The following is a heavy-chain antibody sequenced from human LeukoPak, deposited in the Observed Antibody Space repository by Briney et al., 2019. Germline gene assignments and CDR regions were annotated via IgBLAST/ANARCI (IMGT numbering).Heavy chain of an antibody. D-gene: IGHD6-6*01. J-gene: IGHJ6*02. Sequence: GGSLRLSCAASGFTFSNAWMNWVRQAPGKGLEWVSVIYSGGSTYYADSVKGRFTISRDNSKNTLYLQMNSLRAEDTAVYYCAYSSSTSYYYYGMDVWGQGTTVTVSS. CDR2: IYSGGST. V-gene: IGHV3-53*01. CDR1: GFTFSNAW. CDR3: AYSSSTSYYYYGMDV.